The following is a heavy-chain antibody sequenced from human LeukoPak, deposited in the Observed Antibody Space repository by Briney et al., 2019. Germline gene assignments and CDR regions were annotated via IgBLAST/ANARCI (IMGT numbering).Heavy chain of an antibody. D-gene: IGHD4-17*01. V-gene: IGHV1-69*13. CDR3: ARDSTTDVDTGLSRYYGMDV. CDR2: IIPIFGTA. Sequence: EASVKVSCKASGGTFSSYAISWVRQAPGQGLEWIGGIIPIFGTANYAQKFQGRVTITADESTSTAYMELSSLRSEDTAVYYCARDSTTDVDTGLSRYYGMDVWGQGTTVTVSS. CDR1: GGTFSSYA. J-gene: IGHJ6*02.